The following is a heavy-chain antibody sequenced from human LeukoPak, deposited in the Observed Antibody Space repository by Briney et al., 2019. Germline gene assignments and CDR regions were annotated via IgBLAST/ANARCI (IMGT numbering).Heavy chain of an antibody. Sequence: GGSLRLSCAASGFTFRNHGMNWVRQAPGKVLEWVSGISPSGVGTYYTDSVKGRFTISRDDSKNTLSLQMNSLRVEDTALYYCAQDIAWGAFEHWGQGTLVTVSS. CDR2: ISPSGVGT. CDR1: GFTFRNHG. CDR3: AQDIAWGAFEH. V-gene: IGHV3-23*01. D-gene: IGHD7-27*01. J-gene: IGHJ4*02.